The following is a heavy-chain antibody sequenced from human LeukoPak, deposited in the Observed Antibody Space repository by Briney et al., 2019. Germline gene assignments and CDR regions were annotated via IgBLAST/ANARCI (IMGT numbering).Heavy chain of an antibody. Sequence: DSVKGRFTISRDNSKNTLDLEMISLRADDTAIYYCMKELGPFTGFDNWGQGTLVTVSS. CDR3: MKELGPFTGFDN. V-gene: IGHV3-33*06. J-gene: IGHJ4*02. D-gene: IGHD3-16*01.